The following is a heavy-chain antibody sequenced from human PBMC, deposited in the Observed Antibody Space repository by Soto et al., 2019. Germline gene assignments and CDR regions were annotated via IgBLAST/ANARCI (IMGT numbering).Heavy chain of an antibody. J-gene: IGHJ5*02. CDR2: INHSGST. CDR3: ASSYYYDSSGYYYSNWFDP. Sequence: PSETLSLTCAVYGGSFSGYYWSWIRQPPGKGLEWIGEINHSGSTNYNPSLKSRVTISVDTSKNQFSLKLSSVTAADTAVYYCASSYYYDSSGYYYSNWFDPWGQGTLVTVSS. V-gene: IGHV4-34*01. D-gene: IGHD3-22*01. CDR1: GGSFSGYY.